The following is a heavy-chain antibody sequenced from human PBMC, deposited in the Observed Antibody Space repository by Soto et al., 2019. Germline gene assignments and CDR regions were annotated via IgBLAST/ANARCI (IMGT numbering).Heavy chain of an antibody. CDR3: ARDQGYCSGGSCSGAFDI. CDR1: GGTFSSYT. Sequence: GASVKVSCKASGGTFSSYTISWVRQAPGQGLEWMGRIIPILGIANYAQKFQDRVTITADKSTSTAYMELSSLRSEDTAVYYFARDQGYCSGGSCSGAFDIWGQGTMVTVSS. CDR2: IIPILGIA. V-gene: IGHV1-69*04. D-gene: IGHD2-15*01. J-gene: IGHJ3*02.